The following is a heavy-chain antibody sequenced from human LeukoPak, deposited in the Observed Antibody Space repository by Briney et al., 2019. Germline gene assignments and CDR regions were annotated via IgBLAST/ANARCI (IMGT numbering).Heavy chain of an antibody. CDR1: GSTFSSYG. CDR2: ISGSGGST. Sequence: PGGSLRLSCAASGSTFSSYGMSWVRQAPGKGLEWVSAISGSGGSTYYADSVKGRFTISRDNSKNTLYLQMNSLRAEDTAVYYCASTRLWFGEFGDAFDIWGQGTMVTVSS. J-gene: IGHJ3*02. V-gene: IGHV3-23*01. D-gene: IGHD3-10*01. CDR3: ASTRLWFGEFGDAFDI.